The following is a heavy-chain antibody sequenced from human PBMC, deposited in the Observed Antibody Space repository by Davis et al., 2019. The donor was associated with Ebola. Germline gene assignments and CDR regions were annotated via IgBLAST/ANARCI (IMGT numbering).Heavy chain of an antibody. CDR3: ATDNWGPAL. Sequence: PGGSLRLSCAASGFTFSSFGMHWVRQAPGKGLVWLALIWYDGNNEYYADSVKGRVTISRDNSKSTLFLQMNSLRAEDTAVYYCATDNWGPALWGQGTLLIVSS. V-gene: IGHV3-33*01. CDR2: IWYDGNNE. J-gene: IGHJ4*02. D-gene: IGHD7-27*01. CDR1: GFTFSSFG.